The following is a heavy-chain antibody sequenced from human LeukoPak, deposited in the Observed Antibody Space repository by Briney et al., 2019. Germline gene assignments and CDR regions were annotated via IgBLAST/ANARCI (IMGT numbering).Heavy chain of an antibody. CDR3: ATYINWVAGDV. CDR2: INQEGGGI. Sequence: GGSLRLSCAASGFTFSESWISWVRQVPGQGLEWVAHINQEGGGIQYVDSVKGRFTISRDNAKGSVYLQMNSLRAEDTAIYHCATYINWVAGDVWGQGTTVIVSS. V-gene: IGHV3-7*01. D-gene: IGHD1-1*01. CDR1: GFTFSESW. J-gene: IGHJ6*02.